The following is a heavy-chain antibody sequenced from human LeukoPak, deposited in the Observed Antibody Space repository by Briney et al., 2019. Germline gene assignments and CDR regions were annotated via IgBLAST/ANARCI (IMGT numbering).Heavy chain of an antibody. V-gene: IGHV3-7*01. CDR2: ISQVGGEK. D-gene: IGHD3-10*01. Sequence: GGALRVSCVVCGFTLSRYLMSGVRPAPGGGRAGVAHISQVGGEKYYVDSVKGRFTISRDNSKNSLYLQMTSLRVEDTAVYYCARWVGGSGTYRLDYWGQGTLVTVSS. CDR1: GFTLSRYL. CDR3: ARWVGGSGTYRLDY. J-gene: IGHJ4*02.